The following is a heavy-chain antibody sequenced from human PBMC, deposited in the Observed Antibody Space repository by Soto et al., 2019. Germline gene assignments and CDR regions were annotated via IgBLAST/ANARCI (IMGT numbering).Heavy chain of an antibody. CDR2: IYTSGST. D-gene: IGHD6-19*01. Sequence: SETLSLTFTVSGGSISSYYWSWIRQPAGKGLEWIGRIYTSGSTNYNPSLKSRVTMSVDTSKNQFSLKLSSVTAADTAVYYCARDGSGSGWFGGNWFDPWGRGTLVTVSS. J-gene: IGHJ5*02. V-gene: IGHV4-4*07. CDR1: GGSISSYY. CDR3: ARDGSGSGWFGGNWFDP.